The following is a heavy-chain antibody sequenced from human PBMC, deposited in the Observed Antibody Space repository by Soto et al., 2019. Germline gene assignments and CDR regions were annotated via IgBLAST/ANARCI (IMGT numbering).Heavy chain of an antibody. Sequence: ASVKVSCKASGYTFTSYGISWVRQAPGQGLDWMGWTSTNNGNTNYAQKLQGRVTMTTDTSTSTVYMELRSLRSDDTAVYYCARDYGGNFDHWGQGTLVTVSS. J-gene: IGHJ4*02. D-gene: IGHD4-17*01. V-gene: IGHV1-18*01. CDR1: GYTFTSYG. CDR3: ARDYGGNFDH. CDR2: TSTNNGNT.